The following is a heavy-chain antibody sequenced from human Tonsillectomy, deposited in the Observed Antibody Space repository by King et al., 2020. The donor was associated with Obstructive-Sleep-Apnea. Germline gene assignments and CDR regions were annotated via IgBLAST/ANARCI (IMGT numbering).Heavy chain of an antibody. V-gene: IGHV3-33*01. Sequence: VQLVESGGGVVQPGRSLRLSCAASGFTFRSYGMHWVRQGPGKGLEWVALIWYDGSNRYHADSVKGRFTISRDNSKNTLYLQMNSLRAEDTAVYYCARDDRGRGIDVWGQGTTVTVSS. J-gene: IGHJ6*02. CDR3: ARDDRGRGIDV. CDR1: GFTFRSYG. CDR2: IWYDGSNR. D-gene: IGHD3-22*01.